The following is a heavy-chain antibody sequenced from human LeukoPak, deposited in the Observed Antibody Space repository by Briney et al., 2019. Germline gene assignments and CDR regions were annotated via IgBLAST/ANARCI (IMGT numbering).Heavy chain of an antibody. CDR3: ARGLLPLDY. Sequence: KAGGSLRLSCAASGFTFSSYSMNWVRQPPGKGLEWIGEINHSGSTNYNPSLKSRVTISVDTSKNQFSLKLSSVTAADTAVYYCARGLLPLDYWGQGTLVTVSS. V-gene: IGHV4-34*08. CDR1: GFTFSSYS. D-gene: IGHD2-15*01. CDR2: INHSGST. J-gene: IGHJ4*02.